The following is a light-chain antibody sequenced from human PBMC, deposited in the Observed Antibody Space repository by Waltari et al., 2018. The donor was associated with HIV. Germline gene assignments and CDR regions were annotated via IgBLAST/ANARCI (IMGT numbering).Light chain of an antibody. Sequence: QSGLRQPPSTSRPPGQRVVISCSGSSSNVGKHYVSWFQQLPGAAPRLLIYRNDRRPSGVPDRFTAAKSGTSASLVISGLRSDDEADYFCASWDDALSSWLFGGGTKLTVL. CDR1: SSNVGKHY. CDR2: RND. CDR3: ASWDDALSSWL. J-gene: IGLJ6*01. V-gene: IGLV1-47*01.